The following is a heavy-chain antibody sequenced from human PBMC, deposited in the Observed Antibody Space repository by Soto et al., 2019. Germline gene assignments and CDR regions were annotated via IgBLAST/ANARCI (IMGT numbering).Heavy chain of an antibody. CDR3: ARDPTPTTFYDTTGYCLDG. Sequence: GGSLRLSCAASGFTFSTYGMHWVRQAPGKGLEWVAVIWYDGSNKYYADSVKGRFTISRDNFKNTLYLQMNSLRAEDTAVYYCARDPTPTTFYDTTGYCLDGLGQGTLVTVSS. J-gene: IGHJ4*02. CDR1: GFTFSTYG. D-gene: IGHD3-9*01. V-gene: IGHV3-33*01. CDR2: IWYDGSNK.